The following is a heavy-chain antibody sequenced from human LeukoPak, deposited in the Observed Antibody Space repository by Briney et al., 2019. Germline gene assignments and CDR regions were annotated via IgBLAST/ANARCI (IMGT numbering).Heavy chain of an antibody. D-gene: IGHD6-6*01. CDR3: VLATSSSSYYYYMDV. CDR2: IYYSGST. J-gene: IGHJ6*03. V-gene: IGHV4-39*01. Sequence: SETLSLTCTVSGGSISSSSYYWGWIRQPPGKGLEWIGSIYYSGSTYYNPSLKSRVTISVDTSKNQFSLKLSSVTAADTAVYYCVLATSSSSYYYYMDVWGKGTTVTVSS. CDR1: GGSISSSSYY.